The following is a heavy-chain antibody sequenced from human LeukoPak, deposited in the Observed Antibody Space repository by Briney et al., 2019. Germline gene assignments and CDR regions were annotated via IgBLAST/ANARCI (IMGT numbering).Heavy chain of an antibody. V-gene: IGHV4-31*03. CDR3: ARGSTPAAARYYYYYMDV. J-gene: IGHJ6*03. Sequence: MPSQTLSLTCTVSGGSISSGGYYWSWIRQHPGKGLEWIGYIYYSGSTYYNPSLKSRVTLSVDTSKNQFSLKLSSVTAADTAVYYCARGSTPAAARYYYYYMDVWGKGTTVTVSS. D-gene: IGHD2-2*01. CDR2: IYYSGST. CDR1: GGSISSGGYY.